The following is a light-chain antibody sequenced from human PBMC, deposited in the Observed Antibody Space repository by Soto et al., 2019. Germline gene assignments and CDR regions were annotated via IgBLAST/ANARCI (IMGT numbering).Light chain of an antibody. CDR2: EAS. V-gene: IGKV1-5*03. CDR1: QSISSR. J-gene: IGKJ4*01. Sequence: DIQMTQSPSTLSASIGDRVTITCRASQSISSRLAWYQQKPGKAPKLLIHEASSLESGVPSRFSGSGSETEFTLTISSLQPDDSATYYCQQYNSYPLTFGGGTKVEIK. CDR3: QQYNSYPLT.